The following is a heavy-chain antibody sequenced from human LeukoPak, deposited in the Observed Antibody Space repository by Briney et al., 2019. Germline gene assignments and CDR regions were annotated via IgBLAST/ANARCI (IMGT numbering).Heavy chain of an antibody. V-gene: IGHV3-7*01. CDR3: VRDGVGAPPFDY. D-gene: IGHD1-26*01. J-gene: IGHJ4*02. CDR1: GFTFGSYW. Sequence: QPGGSLRLSCAASGFTFGSYWMSWVRQAPGKGLEWVANIKQDGSEKYYVDSVKGRFTISRDNAENSLSLQMNSLRAEDTAVYYCVRDGVGAPPFDYWGQGALVTVSS. CDR2: IKQDGSEK.